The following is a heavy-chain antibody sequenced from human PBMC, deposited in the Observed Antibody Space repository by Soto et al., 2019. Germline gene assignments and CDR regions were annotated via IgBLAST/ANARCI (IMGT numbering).Heavy chain of an antibody. D-gene: IGHD2-8*01. CDR3: ARRGYCTNGVCYSGEKYYYYYMDV. CDR1: GYSFTSYW. J-gene: IGHJ6*03. Sequence: HGESLKISCKGSGYSFTSYWIGWVRQMPGKGLEWMGIIYPGDSDTRYSPSFQGQVTISADKSISTAYLQWSSLKASDTAMYYCARRGYCTNGVCYSGEKYYYYYMDVSGKWTPFTVSS. V-gene: IGHV5-51*01. CDR2: IYPGDSDT.